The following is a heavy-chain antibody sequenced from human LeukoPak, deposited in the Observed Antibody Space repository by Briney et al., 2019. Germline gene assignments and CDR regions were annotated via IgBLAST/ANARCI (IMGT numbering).Heavy chain of an antibody. CDR3: AREALELAAAPFDY. CDR2: IYTSGST. V-gene: IGHV4-61*02. CDR1: GGSISSSSYY. J-gene: IGHJ4*02. D-gene: IGHD6-13*01. Sequence: PSETLSLTCTVSGGSISSSSYYWSWIRQPAGKGLEWIGRIYTSGSTNYNPSLKSRVTMSVDTSKNQFSLKLSSVTAADTAVYYCAREALELAAAPFDYWGQGTLVTVSS.